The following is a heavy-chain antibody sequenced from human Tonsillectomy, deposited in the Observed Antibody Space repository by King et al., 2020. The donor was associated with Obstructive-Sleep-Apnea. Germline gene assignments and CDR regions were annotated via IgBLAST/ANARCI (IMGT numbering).Heavy chain of an antibody. CDR3: AKEIPVDTNFDY. J-gene: IGHJ4*02. Sequence: VQLVESGGGLVQRGGSLRLSCAASGFTFSSNAMSWVRQAPGKGLEWVSAISGSGGDTYYADPVKGRFTISRDNSKNTLHLQMNSLRDEDTAIYYCAKEIPVDTNFDYWGQGTLVTVSS. CDR1: GFTFSSNA. V-gene: IGHV3-23*04. D-gene: IGHD5-18*01. CDR2: ISGSGGDT.